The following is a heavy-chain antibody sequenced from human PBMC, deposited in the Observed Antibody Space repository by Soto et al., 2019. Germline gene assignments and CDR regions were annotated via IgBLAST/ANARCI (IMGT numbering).Heavy chain of an antibody. J-gene: IGHJ4*02. CDR1: GYTFTSYG. Sequence: ASVKVSCKASGYTFTSYGISWVRQAPGQGLEWMGWISAYNGNTNYAQKLQGRVTMTTDTSTSTAYMELRSLRSDDTAVYYCARPGIPYYDILRVWDYFDYWGQGTLGT. CDR2: ISAYNGNT. V-gene: IGHV1-18*04. CDR3: ARPGIPYYDILRVWDYFDY. D-gene: IGHD3-9*01.